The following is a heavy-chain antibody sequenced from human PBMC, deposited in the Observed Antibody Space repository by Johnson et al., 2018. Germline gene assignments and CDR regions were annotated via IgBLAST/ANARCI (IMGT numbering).Heavy chain of an antibody. CDR2: ISSSIGYI. J-gene: IGHJ3*02. D-gene: IGHD6-13*01. CDR3: ARGVGYSSSWPDAFDI. V-gene: IGHV3-21*01. Sequence: VQLVESGGGLVQPGGSLRLSCAASGFTFSSYAMSWVRQAPGKGLEWVSSISSSIGYIYSADPVKGRFTIAREKAKTSFYLQMNSLRAGDTAVYYCARGVGYSSSWPDAFDIWGQGTMVTVSS. CDR1: GFTFSSYA.